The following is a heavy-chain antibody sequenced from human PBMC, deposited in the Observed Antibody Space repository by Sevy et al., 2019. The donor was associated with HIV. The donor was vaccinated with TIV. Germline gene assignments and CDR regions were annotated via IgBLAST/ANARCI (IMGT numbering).Heavy chain of an antibody. CDR3: VRGPNCGVGGCQQISPYCLDV. D-gene: IGHD2-15*01. J-gene: IGHJ6*03. CDR1: GFTFSDHY. V-gene: IGHV3-72*01. CDR2: IRNRPNSYTP. Sequence: GGSLRLSCAASGFTFSDHYVDWVRQAPGKGLEWVGRIRNRPNSYTPEYAASVKGRFTISRDDTRNSVYLQMNSLKTKDWAVYYCVRGPNCGVGGCQQISPYCLDVWGKGATVTVSS.